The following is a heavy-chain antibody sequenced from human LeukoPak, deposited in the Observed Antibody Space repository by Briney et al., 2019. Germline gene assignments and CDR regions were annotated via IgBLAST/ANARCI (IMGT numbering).Heavy chain of an antibody. CDR3: ARGGYSSSQNWFDP. CDR1: GFTFSSYA. J-gene: IGHJ5*02. D-gene: IGHD6-13*01. CDR2: ISYDGSNK. Sequence: GGSLRLSWAASGFTFSSYAMHWVRQAPGKGLEWVAVISYDGSNKYYADSVKGRFTISRDNSKNTLYLQMNSLRAEDTAVYYCARGGYSSSQNWFDPWGQGTLVTVSS. V-gene: IGHV3-30*01.